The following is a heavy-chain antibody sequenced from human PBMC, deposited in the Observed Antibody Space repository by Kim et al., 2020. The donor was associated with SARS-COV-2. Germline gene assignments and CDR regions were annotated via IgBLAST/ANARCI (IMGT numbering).Heavy chain of an antibody. D-gene: IGHD3-22*01. V-gene: IGHV1-69*13. Sequence: SVKVSCKASGGTFSSYAISWVRQAPGQGLEWMGGIIPIFGTANYAQKFQGRVTITADESTSTAYMELSSLRSEDTAVYYCAREATLGVDSSGYYSLEDRDAFDIWGQGTMVTVSS. CDR1: GGTFSSYA. CDR3: AREATLGVDSSGYYSLEDRDAFDI. J-gene: IGHJ3*02. CDR2: IIPIFGTA.